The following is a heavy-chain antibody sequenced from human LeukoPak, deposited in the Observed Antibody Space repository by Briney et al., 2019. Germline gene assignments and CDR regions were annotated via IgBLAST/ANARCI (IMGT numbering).Heavy chain of an antibody. CDR1: GFTFSSYW. Sequence: GGSLRLSCAASGFTFSSYWMSWVRQAPGKGLEWVANIKQDGSEKYYVDSVKGRFTISRDNAKNSLYLQMNSLRAEDTAVYYRARVVDFWSGYFDAFDIWGQGTMVTVSS. D-gene: IGHD3-3*01. V-gene: IGHV3-7*01. J-gene: IGHJ3*02. CDR3: ARVVDFWSGYFDAFDI. CDR2: IKQDGSEK.